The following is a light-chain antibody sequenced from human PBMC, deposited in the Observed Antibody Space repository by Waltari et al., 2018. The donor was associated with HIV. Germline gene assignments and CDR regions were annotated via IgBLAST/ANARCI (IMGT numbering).Light chain of an antibody. CDR3: CSYAGPNPLV. J-gene: IGLJ2*01. Sequence: QSALTQPASVSASPGQSITLSCTGTTSDVGRYDLVPWYQPFPGRAPKLIIFDVTKRPSGVSNRFSGSKSCNTASLTISGLQPEDEADYYCCSYAGPNPLVFGGGTKLTVL. CDR1: TSDVGRYDL. CDR2: DVT. V-gene: IGLV2-23*02.